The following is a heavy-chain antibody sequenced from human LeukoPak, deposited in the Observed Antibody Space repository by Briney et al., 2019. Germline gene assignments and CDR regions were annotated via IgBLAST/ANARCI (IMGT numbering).Heavy chain of an antibody. J-gene: IGHJ6*03. CDR3: AKNGDREAYCSGGSCYPYYYYYMDV. Sequence: GGSLSLSRAPSRVTLSSYEMNWVGQAPGKGLEGVSYINGRSSTIYYADSVKGRFTISRDNSKKTLNLQLNCRKGRQRAISFFAKNGDREAYCSGGSCYPYYYYYMDVWGKGTTVTISS. V-gene: IGHV3-48*03. CDR1: RVTLSSYE. D-gene: IGHD2-15*01. CDR2: INGRSSTI.